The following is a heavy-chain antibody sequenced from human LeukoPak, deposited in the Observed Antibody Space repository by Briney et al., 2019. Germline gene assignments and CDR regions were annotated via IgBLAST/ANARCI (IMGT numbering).Heavy chain of an antibody. CDR1: GFTFSSYE. D-gene: IGHD6-13*01. V-gene: IGHV3-48*03. J-gene: IGHJ5*02. CDR3: ASGSSSWKPRRWFDP. CDR2: ISSSGSTI. Sequence: GGSLRLSCAASGFTFSSYEMNWVRQAPGKGLEWVSYISSSGSTIYYVDSVKGRFTISRDNAKNSLYLQMNSLRAEDTAVYYCASGSSSWKPRRWFDPWGQGTLVTVSS.